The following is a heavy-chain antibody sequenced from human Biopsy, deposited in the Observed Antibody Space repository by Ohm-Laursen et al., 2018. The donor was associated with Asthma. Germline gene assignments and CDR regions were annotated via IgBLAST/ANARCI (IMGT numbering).Heavy chain of an antibody. J-gene: IGHJ6*02. V-gene: IGHV1-69*13. CDR2: LIPVLGTA. D-gene: IGHD5-12*01. CDR1: GDSLGSFINYA. Sequence: ASVKVSCKASGDSLGSFINYAISWVRQAPRQGLEWMGGLIPVLGTADYAPMFEGRVTITADESTSTAYLELTSLRFEDTAVYYCARGYSGTDRIVYYYSGMEVWGQGTTVIVSS. CDR3: ARGYSGTDRIVYYYSGMEV.